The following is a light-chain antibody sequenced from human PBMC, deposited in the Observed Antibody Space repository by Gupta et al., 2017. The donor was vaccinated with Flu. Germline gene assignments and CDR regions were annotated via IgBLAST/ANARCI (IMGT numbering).Light chain of an antibody. CDR3: QQYSSGPQT. CDR1: QSVSSN. V-gene: IGKV3-15*01. J-gene: IGKJ1*01. CDR2: GAS. Sequence: IVMTQSLATLSVSPGERATLSCRASQSVSSNVAWYQQKPGQAPRLLIYGASTRDTGIPARFSGSGSGTEFTLTISSLQSEDVAVYYCQQYSSGPQTFGQGTKVE.